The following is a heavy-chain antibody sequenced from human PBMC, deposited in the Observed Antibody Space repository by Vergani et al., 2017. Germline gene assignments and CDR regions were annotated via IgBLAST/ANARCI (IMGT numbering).Heavy chain of an antibody. J-gene: IGHJ5*02. D-gene: IGHD6-13*01. CDR1: GYTFTSYD. CDR2: MNPNSGNT. CDR3: ARDSSSWYGNNWFDP. Sequence: QVQLVQSGAEVKKPGASVKVSFKASGYTFTSYDLNWVRQATGQGLEWMGWMNPNSGNTGYAQKFQCRVTITRNTSISTAYMELSSLRSEDTAVYYCARDSSSWYGNNWFDPWGQGTLVTVSS. V-gene: IGHV1-8*03.